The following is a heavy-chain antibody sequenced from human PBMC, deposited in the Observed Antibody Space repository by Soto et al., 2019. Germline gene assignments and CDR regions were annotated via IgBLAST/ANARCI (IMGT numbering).Heavy chain of an antibody. D-gene: IGHD2-21*01. Sequence: VECLTSCCRVSGYTFTKYCIVWVRQMPGKGLGWMGIIFPGDSDTRYSPSFQCQVTISADKSISTAYLQMNSLRTEDTAVYYCNTDPIRDYWGLGTLVTVSS. J-gene: IGHJ4*02. V-gene: IGHV5-51*01. CDR3: NTDPIRDY. CDR2: IFPGDSDT. CDR1: GYTFTKYC.